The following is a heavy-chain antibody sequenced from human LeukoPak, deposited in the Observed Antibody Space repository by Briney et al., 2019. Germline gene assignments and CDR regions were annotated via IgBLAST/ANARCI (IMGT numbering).Heavy chain of an antibody. CDR2: IYYSGIT. CDR1: GGSISSGDYY. CDR3: ARDPRGTYLHYFDF. V-gene: IGHV4-31*03. J-gene: IGHJ4*02. Sequence: SETLSLTCTVSGGSISSGDYYWNWIRQHPGKGLEWIGYIYYSGITYYNPSLKSRVTISVDTSKNQFSLNLSSVTAADTAVYYCARDPRGTYLHYFDFWGQGTLVTVSS. D-gene: IGHD1-26*01.